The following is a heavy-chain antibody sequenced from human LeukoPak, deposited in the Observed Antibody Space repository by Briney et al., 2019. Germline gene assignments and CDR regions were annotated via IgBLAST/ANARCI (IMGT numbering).Heavy chain of an antibody. J-gene: IGHJ6*03. D-gene: IGHD2-2*01. Sequence: PSETLSLTCAVYGGSFSGYYWSWIRQPPGKGLEWIGEINHSGSTNYNPSLKSRVTISVDTSKNQFSLKLSSVTAADTAVYYCARHGAGKYCSSTSCYQPTYYYYYMDVWGKGTTVTVSS. CDR3: ARHGAGKYCSSTSCYQPTYYYYYMDV. CDR2: INHSGST. CDR1: GGSFSGYY. V-gene: IGHV4-34*01.